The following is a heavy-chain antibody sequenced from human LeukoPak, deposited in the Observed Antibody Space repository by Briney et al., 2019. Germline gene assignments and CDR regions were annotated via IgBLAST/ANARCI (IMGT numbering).Heavy chain of an antibody. J-gene: IGHJ4*02. V-gene: IGHV4-34*01. CDR1: GGSFSGYY. CDR2: INHSGST. CDR3: AMLVMGSSPYYFDY. Sequence: PSETLSLTCAVSGGSFSGYYWSWIRQPPGKGLEWIGEINHSGSTNYNPSLKSRVTISVDTSKNQFSLKLSSVTAADTAVYYCAMLVMGSSPYYFDYWGQGTLVTVSS. D-gene: IGHD6-6*01.